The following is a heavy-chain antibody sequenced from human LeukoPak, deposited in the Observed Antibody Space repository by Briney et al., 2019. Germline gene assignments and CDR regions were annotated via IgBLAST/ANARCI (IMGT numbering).Heavy chain of an antibody. V-gene: IGHV1-8*01. J-gene: IGHJ4*02. CDR1: GYTFTSYD. CDR3: ARGGLIQLWVNFDY. Sequence: ASVKVSCKASGYTFTSYDINWVRQATGQGLEWMGWMNPNSGNTGYAQKFQGRVTMTRNTSISTAYMELSSLRSEDTAVYYCARGGLIQLWVNFDYWGQGTLVTVSS. CDR2: MNPNSGNT. D-gene: IGHD5-18*01.